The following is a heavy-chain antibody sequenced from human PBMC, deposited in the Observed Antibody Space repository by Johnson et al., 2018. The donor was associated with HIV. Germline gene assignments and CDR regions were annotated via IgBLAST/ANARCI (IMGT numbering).Heavy chain of an antibody. CDR1: GFTFGSYA. J-gene: IGHJ3*02. V-gene: IGHV3-20*04. CDR3: ARLSPDRGAFDI. CDR2: ISGRGGSI. D-gene: IGHD3-10*01. Sequence: EVQLVESGGGVVQPGRSLRLSCAASGFTFGSYAMNWVRQAPGKGLEWVAAISGRGGSIGYADSVKGRVTISRDNAKNSLYLQMNSLRAEDTALYYCARLSPDRGAFDIWGQGTMVTVSS.